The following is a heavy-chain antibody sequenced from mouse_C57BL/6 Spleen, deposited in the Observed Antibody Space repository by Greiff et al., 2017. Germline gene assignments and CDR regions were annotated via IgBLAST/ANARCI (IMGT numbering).Heavy chain of an antibody. D-gene: IGHD1-1*01. V-gene: IGHV1-7*01. Sequence: QVQLQQPGAELAKPGASVKLSCKASGYTFTSYWMHWVKQRPGQGLEWIGYINPSSGYTKYNQKFKDKATLTADKSSSTAYMQLSSLTYEDSAVYYCARDDSSPRWYFDVWGTGTTVTVSS. CDR2: INPSSGYT. J-gene: IGHJ1*03. CDR3: ARDDSSPRWYFDV. CDR1: GYTFTSYW.